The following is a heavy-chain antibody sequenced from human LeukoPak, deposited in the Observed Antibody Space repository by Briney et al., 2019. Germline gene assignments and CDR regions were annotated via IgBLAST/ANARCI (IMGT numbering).Heavy chain of an antibody. Sequence: ASVKVSCKAARYTFTSYDINWGRQAPGQGLEWMGWMNPDSGNTGYAHKFQGRVSMTRNPSISTAYMELGGLTSDDTAVYFCARGSHRGYCTTSNCYTVDYWGEGTLVSVSS. CDR2: MNPDSGNT. D-gene: IGHD2-2*02. CDR3: ARGSHRGYCTTSNCYTVDY. V-gene: IGHV1-8*01. CDR1: RYTFTSYD. J-gene: IGHJ4*01.